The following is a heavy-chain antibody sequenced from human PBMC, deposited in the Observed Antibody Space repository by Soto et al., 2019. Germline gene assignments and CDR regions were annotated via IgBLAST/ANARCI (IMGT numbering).Heavy chain of an antibody. CDR3: ATETKEGYNYWFFER. CDR2: IIPIYRAS. J-gene: IGHJ2*01. Sequence: SVKVSCKASGGSFGNLAISWVLQAPGQGLEWVAGIIPIYRASNYAEHFRGRISLTLDESTATTYLQLSSLTSEDSAIYYCATETKEGYNYWFFERWGSGTQVTVDS. D-gene: IGHD2-2*02. V-gene: IGHV1-69*13. CDR1: GGSFGNLA.